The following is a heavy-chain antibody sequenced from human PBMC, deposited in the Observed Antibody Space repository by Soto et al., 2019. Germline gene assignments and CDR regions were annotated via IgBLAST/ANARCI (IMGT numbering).Heavy chain of an antibody. CDR3: ARSLLNVILPLAY. J-gene: IGHJ4*02. V-gene: IGHV1-2*02. Sequence: QVQLVQSGAEVKKPGASVKVSCKASGYTFSGYYMHWVLQAPGQGLEWMGWINSLSGDTSFPQKFQGRLPMTSATSNDTAFMEVSRLTSDDTAISSCARSLLNVILPLAYWGQGTLLSVSS. CDR2: INSLSGDT. CDR1: GYTFSGYY. D-gene: IGHD3-3*02.